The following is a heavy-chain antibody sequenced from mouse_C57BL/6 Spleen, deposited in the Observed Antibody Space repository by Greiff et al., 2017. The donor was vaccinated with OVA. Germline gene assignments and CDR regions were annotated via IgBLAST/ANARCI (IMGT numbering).Heavy chain of an antibody. CDR3: ARVDYDAFDY. D-gene: IGHD2-4*01. Sequence: QVQLQQSGAELVKPGASVKLSCKASGYTFTSYWMHWVKQRPGQGLEWIGMIHPNSGSTNYNEKFKSKATLTVDKSSSTAYMQLSSLTSEDSAVYYCARVDYDAFDYWGQGTTLTVSS. V-gene: IGHV1-64*01. J-gene: IGHJ2*01. CDR1: GYTFTSYW. CDR2: IHPNSGST.